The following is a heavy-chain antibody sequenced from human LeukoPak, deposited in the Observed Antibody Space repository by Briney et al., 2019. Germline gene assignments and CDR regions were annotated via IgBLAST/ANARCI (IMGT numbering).Heavy chain of an antibody. CDR3: AREFGFYLWYNSSSPYFDY. Sequence: SQTLSLTCAISGDSFSSDSAAWNWIRQSPSRGLEWLGRTYYRSKWYNDYAVSVKSRITINPDTSKNQFSLQLNSVTPEDTAVYYCAREFGFYLWYNSSSPYFDYWGQGTLVTVSS. CDR1: GDSFSSDSAA. V-gene: IGHV6-1*01. D-gene: IGHD6-6*01. CDR2: TYYRSKWYN. J-gene: IGHJ4*02.